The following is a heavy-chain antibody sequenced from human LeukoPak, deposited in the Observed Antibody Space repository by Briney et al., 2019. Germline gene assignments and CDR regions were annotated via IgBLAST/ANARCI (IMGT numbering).Heavy chain of an antibody. J-gene: IGHJ4*02. CDR3: AREEDSGGYWGY. CDR2: INPTSRGT. CDR1: VCTFTGYY. Sequence: ASVKVSCKPSVCTFTGYYMHWVRQAPGQGLEWMGWINPTSRGTNYAQKFRGRVTMTRDTSISTAYMELSRLRPDDTAVYYCAREEDSGGYWGYWGQGILVTVSS. D-gene: IGHD3-22*01. V-gene: IGHV1-2*02.